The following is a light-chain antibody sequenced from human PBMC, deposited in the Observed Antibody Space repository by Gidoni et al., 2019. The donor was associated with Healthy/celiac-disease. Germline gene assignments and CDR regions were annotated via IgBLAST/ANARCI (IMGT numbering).Light chain of an antibody. CDR3: QQFNSYRR. V-gene: IGKV1-13*02. CDR1: QGISSA. CDR2: DAS. J-gene: IGKJ4*01. Sequence: AIQLTQSPSSLSASVGDRVTITCRASQGISSALAWYQQKPGKAPKLLIYDASSLESGVPSRFSGSGSGTDVTLTISSLQPEDFETEYCQQFNSYRRFXGXNKVEIK.